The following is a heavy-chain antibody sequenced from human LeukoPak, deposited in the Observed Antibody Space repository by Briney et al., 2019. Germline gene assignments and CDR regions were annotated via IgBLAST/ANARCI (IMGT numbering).Heavy chain of an antibody. CDR1: GFTFSSYS. CDR3: ARVGGYDPYYYGMDV. V-gene: IGHV3-21*01. CDR2: ISSSSSYI. J-gene: IGHJ6*02. Sequence: GGSLRLSCAASGFTFSSYSMNWVRQAPGKGLEWVSSISSSSSYIYYADSVKGRFTISRDNAKNSLYLQMNSLRAEDTAVYYCARVGGYDPYYYGMDVWGQGTTVTVSS. D-gene: IGHD5-12*01.